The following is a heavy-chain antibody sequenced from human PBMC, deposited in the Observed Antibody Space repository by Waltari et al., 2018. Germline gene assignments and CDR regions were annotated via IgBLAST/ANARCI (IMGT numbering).Heavy chain of an antibody. CDR2: LDTDGSRT. CDR1: GFTFSSYW. D-gene: IGHD3-10*01. CDR3: AGAPCYNAHCWFDP. V-gene: IGHV3-74*01. Sequence: EVQLVESGGGLVQPGGSLRLSCAASGFTFSSYWMHWARHAPGKGLGGVAGLDTDGSRTTYADSGKGRFTISRDNAKNTLYLQMNGLRAEDTAVYYCAGAPCYNAHCWFDPWGQGTLVTVSS. J-gene: IGHJ5*02.